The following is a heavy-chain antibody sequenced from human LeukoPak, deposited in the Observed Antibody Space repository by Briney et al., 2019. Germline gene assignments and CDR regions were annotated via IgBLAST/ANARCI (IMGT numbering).Heavy chain of an antibody. V-gene: IGHV3-30*18. CDR1: GFTFSSYE. CDR3: AKHSSRGAKGYFDY. D-gene: IGHD6-6*01. J-gene: IGHJ4*02. Sequence: GGSLRLSCAASGFTFSSYEMNWVRQAPGKGLEWVAVISYDGSNKYYADSVKGRFTISRDNSKNTLYLQMNSLRAEDTAVYYCAKHSSRGAKGYFDYWGQGTLVTVSS. CDR2: ISYDGSNK.